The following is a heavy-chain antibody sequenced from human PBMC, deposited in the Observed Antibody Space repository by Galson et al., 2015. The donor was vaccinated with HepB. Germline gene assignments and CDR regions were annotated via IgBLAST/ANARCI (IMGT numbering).Heavy chain of an antibody. V-gene: IGHV4-38-2*02. Sequence: TLSLTCTISGYSISSGYCWGWVRQPPGKGLEWVGSVCHSGSTYYNPSLKSRVTISVDTSKNHFSLKLSSVTAADTAVYYCWSYAGLWFGDKQGSNWFDPWGQGALVTVSS. CDR2: VCHSGST. CDR3: WSYAGLWFGDKQGSNWFDP. CDR1: GYSISSGYC. D-gene: IGHD3-10*01. J-gene: IGHJ5*02.